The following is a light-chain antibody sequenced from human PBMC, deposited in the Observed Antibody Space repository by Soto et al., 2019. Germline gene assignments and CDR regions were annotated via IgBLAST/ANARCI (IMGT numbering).Light chain of an antibody. CDR3: FSYLTDSTWI. V-gene: IGLV2-14*01. CDR1: SSDIGGYNL. Sequence: QCALTQPASVSGSPGQSITISCTGTSSDIGGYNLVSWYQQHPGEAPKLIIYQVTNRPSGVSNRFSGSKSANTAALTISGLQPEDEADYYCFSYLTDSTWIFGGGTKVTVL. J-gene: IGLJ2*01. CDR2: QVT.